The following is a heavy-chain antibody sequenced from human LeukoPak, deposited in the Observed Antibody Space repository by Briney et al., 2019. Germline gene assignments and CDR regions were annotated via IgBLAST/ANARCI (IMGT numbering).Heavy chain of an antibody. V-gene: IGHV1-69*05. CDR3: ARDRKWGSSWQKFWYFDL. CDR1: GGTFSSYA. Sequence: ASVKVSCKASGGTFSSYAISWVRQAPGQGLEWMGGIIPIFGTANYAHKSQGRVTITTDESTSTAYMELSSLRSEDTAVYYCARDRKWGSSWQKFWYFDLWGRGTLVTVSS. CDR2: IIPIFGTA. D-gene: IGHD6-13*01. J-gene: IGHJ2*01.